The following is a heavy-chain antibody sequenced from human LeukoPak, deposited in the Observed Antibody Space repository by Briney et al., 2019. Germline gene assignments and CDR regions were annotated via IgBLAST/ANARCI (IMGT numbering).Heavy chain of an antibody. J-gene: IGHJ3*02. CDR2: ISTTSTYT. Sequence: GGSLRVSCAASGFTFSDYYMTWVRQAPGKGLEWVSTISTTSTYTHYADSVRGRFTISRDNAENSLYLRMSSLRAEDTAVYYCARDSASGSYRHAFDIWGQGTMVTVSS. CDR3: ARDSASGSYRHAFDI. V-gene: IGHV3-21*01. D-gene: IGHD1-26*01. CDR1: GFTFSDYY.